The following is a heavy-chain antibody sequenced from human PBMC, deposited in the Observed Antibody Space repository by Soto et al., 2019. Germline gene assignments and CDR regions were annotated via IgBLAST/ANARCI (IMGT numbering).Heavy chain of an antibody. V-gene: IGHV1-24*01. Sequence: QVQLVQSGAEVKKPGASVKVSCKVSGYTLTELSMHWVRQAPGKGLEWMGGFDPEDGETIYAQKFQGRVTMTEDTSTDTAYMELSSLRSEDTAVYYCASVVVVPAAIFLSYRSRWFDPWGQGTLVTVSS. CDR3: ASVVVVPAAIFLSYRSRWFDP. J-gene: IGHJ5*02. CDR1: GYTLTELS. D-gene: IGHD2-2*01. CDR2: FDPEDGET.